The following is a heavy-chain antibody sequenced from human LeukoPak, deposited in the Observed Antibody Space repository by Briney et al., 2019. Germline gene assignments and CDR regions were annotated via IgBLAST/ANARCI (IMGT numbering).Heavy chain of an antibody. Sequence: GGSLRLSCAASGFTFSSYWMHWVRQAPGKGLVWVSRINSDGSSTSYADPVKGRFTISRDNAKNTLYLQMNSLRAEATAMYYCARERITIFGVVTGGFDYWGQGTLVTVSS. CDR1: GFTFSSYW. J-gene: IGHJ4*02. D-gene: IGHD3-3*01. CDR3: ARERITIFGVVTGGFDY. CDR2: INSDGSST. V-gene: IGHV3-74*01.